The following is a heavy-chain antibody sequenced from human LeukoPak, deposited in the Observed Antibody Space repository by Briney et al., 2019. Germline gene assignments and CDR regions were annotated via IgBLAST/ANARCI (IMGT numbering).Heavy chain of an antibody. CDR2: IDHSGST. CDR3: ARPDYYDSSGYYYVWDY. Sequence: PSETLSLTCTVSGYSISSGYYWGWIRQPPGKGLEWTGSIDHSGSTYYNPSLKSQITISVDTSKNQFSLKLSSVTAADTAVYYCARPDYYDSSGYYYVWDYWGQGTLVTVSS. V-gene: IGHV4-38-2*02. CDR1: GYSISSGYY. J-gene: IGHJ4*02. D-gene: IGHD3-22*01.